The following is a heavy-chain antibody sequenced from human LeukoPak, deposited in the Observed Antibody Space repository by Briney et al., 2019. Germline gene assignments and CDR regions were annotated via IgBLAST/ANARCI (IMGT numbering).Heavy chain of an antibody. J-gene: IGHJ4*02. CDR3: AVQLRGFGEASSFYFDY. D-gene: IGHD3-10*01. V-gene: IGHV4-61*02. Sequence: SQTLSLTCTVSGGSISSGSYYWGWIRQPAGKGLEWIGRIYTSGSTNYNPSLKSRVTISVDTSKNPFSLKLSSVTAADTAVYYCAVQLRGFGEASSFYFDYWGQGTLVTVSS. CDR2: IYTSGST. CDR1: GGSISSGSYY.